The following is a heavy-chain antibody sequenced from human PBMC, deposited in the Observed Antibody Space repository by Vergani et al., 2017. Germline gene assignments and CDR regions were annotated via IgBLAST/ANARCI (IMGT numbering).Heavy chain of an antibody. Sequence: QVQLVQSGAEVKKPGASVKVSCKASGYTFTTYAMHWVRQAPGQRLEWMGWINAGNGNTKYSQKFQGRVTITRDTSTSTAYMELSSLRSEDTAVYYCARAQDTAQSDILLDYYYGMDVWGQGTTVTVSS. CDR1: GYTFTTYA. V-gene: IGHV1-3*01. D-gene: IGHD5-18*01. CDR2: INAGNGNT. CDR3: ARAQDTAQSDILLDYYYGMDV. J-gene: IGHJ6*02.